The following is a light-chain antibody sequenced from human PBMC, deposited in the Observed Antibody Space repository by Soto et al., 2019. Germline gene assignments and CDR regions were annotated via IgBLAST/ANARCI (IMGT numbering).Light chain of an antibody. J-gene: IGKJ4*01. CDR1: QAISSN. Sequence: EIVMTQSPSTLSVSRGERATLSCRANQAISSNLAWYQQKPGQAPRLLIYGASTRATGIPDRFSGSGSGTESTLTINSLQSEDFTIYYCQPYNNWPLTFGGGTKVDIK. V-gene: IGKV3-15*01. CDR3: QPYNNWPLT. CDR2: GAS.